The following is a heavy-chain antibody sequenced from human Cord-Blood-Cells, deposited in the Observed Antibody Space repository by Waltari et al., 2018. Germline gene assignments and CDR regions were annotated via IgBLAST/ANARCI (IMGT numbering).Heavy chain of an antibody. V-gene: IGHV3-73*02. J-gene: IGHJ3*02. CDR1: GFTFSGSA. Sequence: EVQLVESGGGLVQPGGSLKLSCAASGFTFSGSAMHWVRQASGKGLEWVGRIRSKSNSCATAYAASVKGRFTISRDDSKNTAYLQMNSLKTEDTAVYYCTRHLAGDAFDIWGQGTMVTVSS. CDR3: TRHLAGDAFDI. D-gene: IGHD2-15*01. CDR2: IRSKSNSCAT.